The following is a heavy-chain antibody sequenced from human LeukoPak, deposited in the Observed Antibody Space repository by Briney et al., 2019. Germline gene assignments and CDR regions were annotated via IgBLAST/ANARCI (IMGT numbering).Heavy chain of an antibody. CDR3: ARWRYSGYEGFDY. Sequence: GRSLRLSCAASGFTFSNYVMHWVRQAPGKGLEWVSVIYSGGSTYYADSVKGRFTISRDNSKNTLYLQMNSLRAEDTAVYYCARWRYSGYEGFDYWGQGTLVTVSS. CDR1: GFTFSNYV. D-gene: IGHD5-12*01. CDR2: IYSGGST. V-gene: IGHV3-53*01. J-gene: IGHJ4*02.